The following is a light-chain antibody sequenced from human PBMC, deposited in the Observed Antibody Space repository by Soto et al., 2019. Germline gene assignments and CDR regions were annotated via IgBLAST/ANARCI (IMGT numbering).Light chain of an antibody. CDR2: GAS. CDR1: QRVSSTF. CDR3: QQFDSSVT. Sequence: EIVLTQSPGSLSLSPGERATLSCRASQRVSSTFFAWYQQRPGQAPRLLMYGASSRATGIPERFSGSGSGTDFTLTISSLEPEDFAVYYCQQFDSSVTFGPGTTGELK. J-gene: IGKJ1*01. V-gene: IGKV3-20*01.